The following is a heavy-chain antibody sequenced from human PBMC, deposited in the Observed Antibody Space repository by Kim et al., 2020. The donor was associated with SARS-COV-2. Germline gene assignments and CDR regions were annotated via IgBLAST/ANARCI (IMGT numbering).Heavy chain of an antibody. CDR1: GGTFSSYA. CDR3: ARPNYYDSSGRNPYYYYYGMDV. D-gene: IGHD3-22*01. Sequence: SVKVSCKASGGTFSSYAISWVRQAPGQGLEWMGGIIPIFGTANYAQKFQGRVTITADESTSTPYMELSSLRSEDTAVYYCARPNYYDSSGRNPYYYYYGMDVWGHGTTGTVSS. J-gene: IGHJ6*02. CDR2: IIPIFGTA. V-gene: IGHV1-69*13.